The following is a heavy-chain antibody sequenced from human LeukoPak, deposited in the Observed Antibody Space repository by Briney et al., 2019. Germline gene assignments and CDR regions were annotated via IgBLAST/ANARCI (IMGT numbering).Heavy chain of an antibody. V-gene: IGHV3-48*04. CDR2: ISSSSSTI. Sequence: PGGSLRLSCAASGFTFSSYSMNWVRQAPGKGLEWVSYISSSSSTIYYADSVKGRFTISRDNAKNSLYLQMNSLRAEDTAVYYCASPSPGWSIPGYSYGTYYFDYWGQGTLVTVSS. D-gene: IGHD5-18*01. CDR1: GFTFSSYS. J-gene: IGHJ4*02. CDR3: ASPSPGWSIPGYSYGTYYFDY.